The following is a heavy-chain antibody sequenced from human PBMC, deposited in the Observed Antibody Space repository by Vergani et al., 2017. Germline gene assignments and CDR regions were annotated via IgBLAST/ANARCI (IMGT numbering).Heavy chain of an antibody. CDR1: GFSLNTRGLS. J-gene: IGHJ6*03. D-gene: IGHD1-7*01. Sequence: QITLKEAGPTLVKPTQTLTLTCTFSGFSLNTRGLSLAWIRQPPGKALDWLAPIYWNDDQHYSPSLNNTVTITKDTSKNQVVLTMTNMDYVDTGTYYCVYRKTERGTIGCFYPFHYYYYMDVSGKRATVTV. CDR2: IYWNDDQ. V-gene: IGHV2-5*04. CDR3: VYRKTERGTIGCFYPFHYYYYMDV.